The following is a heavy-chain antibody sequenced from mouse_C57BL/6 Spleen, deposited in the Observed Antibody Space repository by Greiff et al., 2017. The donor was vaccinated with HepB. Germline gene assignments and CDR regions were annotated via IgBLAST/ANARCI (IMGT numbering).Heavy chain of an antibody. V-gene: IGHV1-80*01. D-gene: IGHD2-4*01. CDR3: ARSGLRRGFDD. CDR2: IYPGDGDT. J-gene: IGHJ2*01. CDR1: GYAFSSYW. Sequence: QVQLQQSGAELVKPGASVKISCKASGYAFSSYWMNWVKQRPGKGLEWIGQIYPGDGDTNYNGKFKGKATLTADKSSSTAYMQLSSLTSEDSAVYFCARSGLRRGFDDWGQGTTLTVSS.